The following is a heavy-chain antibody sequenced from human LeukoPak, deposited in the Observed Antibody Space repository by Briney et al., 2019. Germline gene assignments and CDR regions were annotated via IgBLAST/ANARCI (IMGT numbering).Heavy chain of an antibody. CDR2: VSGYSGNT. D-gene: IGHD3-10*01. V-gene: IGHV1-18*01. CDR1: GYTLTSYG. Sequence: ASVKVSCKASGYTLTSYGINWMRQAPGQGLEWMGWVSGYSGNTDYAQNIQDRVTMTTDTSTSTAYMELRSLRSDDTAVYYCARDSWWELFPFDYWGQGTLVTVSS. CDR3: ARDSWWELFPFDY. J-gene: IGHJ4*02.